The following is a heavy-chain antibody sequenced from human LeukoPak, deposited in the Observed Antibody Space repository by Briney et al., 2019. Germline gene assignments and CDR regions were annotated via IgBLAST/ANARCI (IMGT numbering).Heavy chain of an antibody. CDR2: IIPILGIA. CDR1: VGTFSSYA. Sequence: ASVKVSFKSSVGTFSSYAISWVRQAPGQGLEWMGRIIPILGIANYAQKFQGRVTITADKSTSTAYMELSSLRSEDTAVYYCARDKYSSSSLYNWFDPWGQGTLVTVSS. D-gene: IGHD6-6*01. V-gene: IGHV1-69*04. J-gene: IGHJ5*02. CDR3: ARDKYSSSSLYNWFDP.